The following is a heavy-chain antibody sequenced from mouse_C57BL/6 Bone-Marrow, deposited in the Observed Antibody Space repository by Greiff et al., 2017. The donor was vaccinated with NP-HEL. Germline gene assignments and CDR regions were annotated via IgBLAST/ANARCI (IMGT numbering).Heavy chain of an antibody. Sequence: VQLQQSGPVLVKPGASVKMSCKASGYTFTDYYMNWVKQSHGKSLEWIGVINPYNGGTSYNQKFKGKAPLTVDNSSSTTYKELNSLTSEDSAGYYSARGSGTYDYYYFDYWGQGTTLTVSA. V-gene: IGHV1-19*01. D-gene: IGHD2-4*01. CDR1: GYTFTDYY. CDR3: ARGSGTYDYYYFDY. CDR2: INPYNGGT. J-gene: IGHJ2*01.